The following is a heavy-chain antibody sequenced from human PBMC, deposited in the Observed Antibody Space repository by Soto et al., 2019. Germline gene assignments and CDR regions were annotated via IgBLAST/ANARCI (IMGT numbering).Heavy chain of an antibody. J-gene: IGHJ4*02. CDR2: INKNGFTI. V-gene: IGHV3-48*02. CDR1: GFTLTTYS. CDR3: ARGAVTGTSLFDY. Sequence: LRLSCAVSGFTLTTYSMNWVRQAPGKGLEWISFINKNGFTIYYADSVKGRFTISRDYAKNSLYLQMDSLRHEDTAVYYCARGAVTGTSLFDYWGRGTLVTVSS. D-gene: IGHD6-19*01.